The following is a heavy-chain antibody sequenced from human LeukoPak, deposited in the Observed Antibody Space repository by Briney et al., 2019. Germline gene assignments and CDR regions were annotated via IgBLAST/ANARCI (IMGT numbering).Heavy chain of an antibody. Sequence: SETLSLTCTVSGGSISSYYWSWIRQPPGKGLEWIGFIYYSGNTNYNPSLKSRVTISVGTSKNQFSLKLSSVTAADTAVYYCARDLYNWNSWGQGTLVTVSS. V-gene: IGHV4-59*01. CDR1: GGSISSYY. CDR3: ARDLYNWNS. D-gene: IGHD1-20*01. CDR2: IYYSGNT. J-gene: IGHJ4*02.